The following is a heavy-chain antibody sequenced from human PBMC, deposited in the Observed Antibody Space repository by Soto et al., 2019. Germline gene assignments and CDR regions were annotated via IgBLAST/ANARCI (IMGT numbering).Heavy chain of an antibody. CDR3: ARLRSNYYYYYMDV. CDR2: MNPNNGNT. CDR1: GYTFTSYL. Sequence: SVKVSCKASGYTFTSYLINWVRQATGQGLEWMGWMNPNNGNTGYAQKFQGRVTMTRNTSISTAYMELSSLRSEDTAVYYCARLRSNYYYYYMDVWGKGTTVTVSS. V-gene: IGHV1-8*01. J-gene: IGHJ6*03.